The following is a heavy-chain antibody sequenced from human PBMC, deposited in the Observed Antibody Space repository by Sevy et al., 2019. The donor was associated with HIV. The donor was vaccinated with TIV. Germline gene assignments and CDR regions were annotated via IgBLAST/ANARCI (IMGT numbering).Heavy chain of an antibody. CDR2: ISAYNGNT. V-gene: IGHV1-18*01. CDR3: ARVTVDTDYYYYGMDV. D-gene: IGHD5-18*01. Sequence: ASVKVSCKASGYTFTSYGISWVRQAPGQGLEWMGWISAYNGNTNYAQKLQGRVTMTTDTSTSTAYMELRSLRSDDTAVYYCARVTVDTDYYYYGMDVWGQGTTVTVSS. J-gene: IGHJ6*02. CDR1: GYTFTSYG.